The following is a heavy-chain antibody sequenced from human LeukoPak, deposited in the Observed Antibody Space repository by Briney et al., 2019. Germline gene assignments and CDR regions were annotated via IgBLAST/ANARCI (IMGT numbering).Heavy chain of an antibody. Sequence: PGGSLRLSCAASGFTFSSYSMSWVRQAPGKGLEWVSSISSSSSYIYYADSVKGRFTISRDNAKNSLYLQMNSLRAEDTAVYYCARDFLYRGYYAPIDYWGQGTLVTVSS. D-gene: IGHD3-22*01. CDR3: ARDFLYRGYYAPIDY. CDR2: ISSSSSYI. CDR1: GFTFSSYS. V-gene: IGHV3-21*01. J-gene: IGHJ4*02.